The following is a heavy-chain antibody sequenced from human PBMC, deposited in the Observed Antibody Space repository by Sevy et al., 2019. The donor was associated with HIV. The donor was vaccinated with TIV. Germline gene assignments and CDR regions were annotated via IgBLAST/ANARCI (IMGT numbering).Heavy chain of an antibody. Sequence: GGSLRLSCAASGFTFSSYAMSWVRQAPGKGLEWVSAISGSGGSTYYAHSVKGRFTISRDNSKNTLYLQMNSLRAEDTAVYYCAKGRGLLGYCSGGSCYPFDYWGQGTLVTVSS. CDR1: GFTFSSYA. CDR3: AKGRGLLGYCSGGSCYPFDY. V-gene: IGHV3-23*01. CDR2: ISGSGGST. J-gene: IGHJ4*02. D-gene: IGHD2-15*01.